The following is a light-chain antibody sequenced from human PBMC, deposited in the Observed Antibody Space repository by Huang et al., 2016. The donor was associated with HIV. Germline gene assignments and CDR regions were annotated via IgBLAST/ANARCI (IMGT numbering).Light chain of an antibody. CDR2: GAS. V-gene: IGKV3-15*01. CDR1: QSFSSS. Sequence: EIVMTQSPGTLTVSPGERATLSCRASQSFSSSLAWYQQKPGQTPRLLIYGASTRATGIPARCSGSGSGTEFTLTISSLQSEDFGVYYCHQYTKWPSWTFGQGTKVEIK. J-gene: IGKJ1*01. CDR3: HQYTKWPSWT.